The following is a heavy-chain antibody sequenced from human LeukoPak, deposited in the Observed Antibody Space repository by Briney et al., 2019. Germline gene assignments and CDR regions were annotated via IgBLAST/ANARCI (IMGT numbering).Heavy chain of an antibody. CDR1: GYTLTELS. Sequence: GASVKVSCKVSGYTLTELSMHWVRQAPGQGLEWMGWINTNTGNPTYAQGFTGRFVFSLDTSVSTAYLQISSLKAEDTAVYYCARDISVDTAIFFDYWGQGTLVTVSS. CDR3: ARDISVDTAIFFDY. D-gene: IGHD5-18*01. CDR2: INTNTGNP. V-gene: IGHV7-4-1*02. J-gene: IGHJ4*02.